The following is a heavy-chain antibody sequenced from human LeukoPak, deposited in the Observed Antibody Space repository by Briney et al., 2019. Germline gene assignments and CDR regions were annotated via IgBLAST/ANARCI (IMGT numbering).Heavy chain of an antibody. CDR3: ARDRGRNSFDY. V-gene: IGHV3-11*04. CDR2: ISNSGSTR. Sequence: GGSLRLSCAASGFTFSDYSMSWIRQAPGKGLEWVSYISNSGSTRYYADSVKGRFTISRDNAKNSLYLQMNSLRAEDTAVYYCARDRGRNSFDYWGQGTLVSVPS. D-gene: IGHD1-14*01. J-gene: IGHJ4*02. CDR1: GFTFSDYS.